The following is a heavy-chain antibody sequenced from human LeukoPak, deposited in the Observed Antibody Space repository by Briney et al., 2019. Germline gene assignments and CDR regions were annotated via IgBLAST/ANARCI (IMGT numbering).Heavy chain of an antibody. Sequence: ASVKVSCKASGYTFTSYDINWVRQATGQGLEWMGWMNPNSGGTNYAQKFQGRVTMTRDTSISTAYMEVSRLRSDDTAVYYCARGLWGAYYFDYWGQGTLVTVSS. V-gene: IGHV1-2*02. J-gene: IGHJ4*02. D-gene: IGHD3-16*01. CDR1: GYTFTSYD. CDR2: MNPNSGGT. CDR3: ARGLWGAYYFDY.